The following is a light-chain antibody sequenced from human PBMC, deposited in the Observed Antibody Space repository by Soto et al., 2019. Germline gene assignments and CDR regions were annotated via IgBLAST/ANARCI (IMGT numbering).Light chain of an antibody. CDR2: TAS. J-gene: IGKJ4*01. CDR3: QQLNSYPLT. Sequence: DIQLTQSPSFLSASVGDRVTITCRASQGISSYLAWYDQKPGKAPKLLIYTASTLQSAVPSRFSGSGSGTEFTLPISSLQPEDFATYYCQQLNSYPLTFGGGTKVEIK. CDR1: QGISSY. V-gene: IGKV1-9*01.